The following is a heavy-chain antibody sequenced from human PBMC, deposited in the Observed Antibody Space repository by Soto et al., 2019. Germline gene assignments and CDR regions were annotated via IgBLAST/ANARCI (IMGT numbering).Heavy chain of an antibody. CDR3: ARQMMSHFDY. Sequence: ASVKVSCKASGYTFTSYYMHWVRQAPGQGLEWMGIINPSGGSTSYAQKFQGRVTMTRDTSTSTVYMELSSLSSDDTAVYYCARQMMSHFDYWGQGSLVTVSS. V-gene: IGHV1-46*01. D-gene: IGHD3-16*01. CDR2: INPSGGST. CDR1: GYTFTSYY. J-gene: IGHJ4*02.